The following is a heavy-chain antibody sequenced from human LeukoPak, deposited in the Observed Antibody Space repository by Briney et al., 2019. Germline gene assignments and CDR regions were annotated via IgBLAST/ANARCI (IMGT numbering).Heavy chain of an antibody. V-gene: IGHV4-61*01. CDR2: IYYSGST. J-gene: IGHJ4*02. CDR1: GGSVSSGSYY. D-gene: IGHD3-3*01. CDR3: ARGGDFWSGYPLPK. Sequence: PSETLSLTCTVSGGSVSSGSYYWSWIRQPPGKGLEWIGYIYYSGSTNYNPSLKSRVTISVDTSKNQFSLKLSSVTAADTAVYYCARGGDFWSGYPLPKWGQGTLVTVSS.